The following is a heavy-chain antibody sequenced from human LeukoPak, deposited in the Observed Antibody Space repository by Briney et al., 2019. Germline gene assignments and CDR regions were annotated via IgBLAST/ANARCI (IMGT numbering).Heavy chain of an antibody. CDR3: ARAGVNSRLGYYDFWSGSQPFDY. CDR1: GDSVSSNSAA. Sequence: SQTLSLTCAISGDSVSSNSAAWNWIRQSPSRGLEWLGRTYYRSKWYNDYAVSVKSRITINPDTSKNQFSLQLNSVTPEDTAVYYCARAGVNSRLGYYDFWSGSQPFDYWGQGTLVTVSS. J-gene: IGHJ4*02. D-gene: IGHD3-3*01. CDR2: TYYRSKWYN. V-gene: IGHV6-1*01.